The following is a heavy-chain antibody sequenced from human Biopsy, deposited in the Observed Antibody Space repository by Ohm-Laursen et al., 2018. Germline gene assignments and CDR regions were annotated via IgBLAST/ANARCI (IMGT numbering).Heavy chain of an antibody. Sequence: SVKVSCKVSGHALSELSMHWVRQSPGKGLEWMGGFSPEEGETLYAQKFQGRVTMSEDTSTDTAYMELSSLTSEDTAVYYCAADIIFTLDSWGQGTRVTVSS. V-gene: IGHV1-24*01. J-gene: IGHJ4*02. CDR1: GHALSELS. CDR2: FSPEEGET. CDR3: AADIIFTLDS. D-gene: IGHD2/OR15-2a*01.